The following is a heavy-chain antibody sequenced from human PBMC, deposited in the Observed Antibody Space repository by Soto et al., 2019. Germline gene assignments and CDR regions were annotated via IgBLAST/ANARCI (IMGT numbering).Heavy chain of an antibody. CDR3: AKDHSSSWSYYYYGMDV. Sequence: PGGSLRLSCAASGFTFSSYGMHWVRQAPGKGLEWVAVISYDGSNKYYADSVKGRFTISRDNSKNTLYLQMNSLRAEDTAVYYCAKDHSSSWSYYYYGMDVWGQGTTVTVS. D-gene: IGHD6-13*01. J-gene: IGHJ6*02. CDR1: GFTFSSYG. V-gene: IGHV3-30*18. CDR2: ISYDGSNK.